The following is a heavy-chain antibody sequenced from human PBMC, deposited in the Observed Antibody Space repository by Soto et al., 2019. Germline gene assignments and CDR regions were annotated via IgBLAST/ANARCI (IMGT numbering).Heavy chain of an antibody. D-gene: IGHD5-18*01. Sequence: GGSLRLSCAASGFTFSTYWMSWVRQTPGEGLEWLANIKEDGSETYYVDSVKGRFTVSRDNTYSSLYLQMNSLRVEDTAVYYCARDSKEGYSTAQRYFDLWGRGTLVTVSS. J-gene: IGHJ2*01. V-gene: IGHV3-7*01. CDR1: GFTFSTYW. CDR3: ARDSKEGYSTAQRYFDL. CDR2: IKEDGSET.